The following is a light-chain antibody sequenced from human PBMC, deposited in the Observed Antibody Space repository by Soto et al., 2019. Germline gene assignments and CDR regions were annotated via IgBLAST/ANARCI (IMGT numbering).Light chain of an antibody. CDR1: QSVSSK. CDR2: GAS. CDR3: QQYKNWPPIT. J-gene: IGKJ5*01. Sequence: RVLAHSPATLSVPPGERATLSCRDSQSVSSKLAWYQQTPGQAPRLLIYGASTRAAGIPARFSGSGSGTEFTLTISSLQSEDFAFYYCQQYKNWPPITFGQGTRLEI. V-gene: IGKV3-15*01.